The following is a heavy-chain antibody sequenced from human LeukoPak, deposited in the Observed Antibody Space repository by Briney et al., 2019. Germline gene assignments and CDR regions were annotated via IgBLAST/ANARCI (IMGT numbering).Heavy chain of an antibody. J-gene: IGHJ6*04. Sequence: GGSLRLSCAASGFTFSDYYMSWIRQAPGKGLEWVSYISSSSSYTNYADSVKGRFTISRDNAKNSLYLQMNSLRAEDTAVYYCARDHERSGSYYNVRYYYYGMDVWGKGTTVTVSS. CDR3: ARDHERSGSYYNVRYYYYGMDV. V-gene: IGHV3-11*06. D-gene: IGHD3-10*01. CDR2: ISSSSSYT. CDR1: GFTFSDYY.